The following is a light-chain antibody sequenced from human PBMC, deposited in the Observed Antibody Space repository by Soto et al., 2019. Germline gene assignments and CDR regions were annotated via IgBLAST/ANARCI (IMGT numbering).Light chain of an antibody. CDR2: QDD. CDR1: SGDIATTY. Sequence: NFMLTQPHSVSESPGKTVTISCTRSSGDIATTYVQWYQQRPGRAPATVIYQDDQRFSGVPDRFSASIDSSSNSASLTISGLKAEDEAVYFCQSFDTFNQVFGGGTKVTVL. V-gene: IGLV6-57*04. J-gene: IGLJ3*02. CDR3: QSFDTFNQV.